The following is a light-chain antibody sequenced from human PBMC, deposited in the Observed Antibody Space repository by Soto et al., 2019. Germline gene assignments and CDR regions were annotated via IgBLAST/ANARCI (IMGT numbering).Light chain of an antibody. J-gene: IGKJ1*01. CDR2: GTS. CDR3: QQFVASPWT. Sequence: EIVLTQSPGTLSLSPGERATLSCRASQSVSSSYLAWYQQKPGQAPRLLLSGTSSRATGIPDRFSGSGSGTDFTLTISSLEPEDFAVYYCQQFVASPWTFCQGTKVEIK. CDR1: QSVSSSY. V-gene: IGKV3-20*01.